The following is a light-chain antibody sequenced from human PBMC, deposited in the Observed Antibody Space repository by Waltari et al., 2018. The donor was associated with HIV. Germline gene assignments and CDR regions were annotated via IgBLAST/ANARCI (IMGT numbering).Light chain of an antibody. CDR2: DAS. Sequence: TQSPATLSASVGDSVSITCRASQTVTNKVNWYQQKPGKAPQLLIYDASTLQSGVPSRFRGGGSGTDFTLTITSLQPDDFATYFCQQSYSSPLTFGPGTKLDIK. CDR3: QQSYSSPLT. CDR1: QTVTNK. V-gene: IGKV1-39*01. J-gene: IGKJ3*01.